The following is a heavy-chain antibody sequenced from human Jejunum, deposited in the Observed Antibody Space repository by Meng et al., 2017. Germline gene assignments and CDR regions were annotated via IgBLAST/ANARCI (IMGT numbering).Heavy chain of an antibody. Sequence: GESLKISCAASGFPFGAYSMSWFRQAPGKGLEWVAFIRIIPYGGTTEYAASVKGRFTISRDDSEAIADLQMSSMKTEDTAVYYCAREKGTVTRIRGDVDYWGQGTLVTVSS. CDR3: AREKGTVTRIRGDVDY. CDR2: IRIIPYGGTT. J-gene: IGHJ4*02. D-gene: IGHD3-10*01. V-gene: IGHV3-49*03. CDR1: GFPFGAYS.